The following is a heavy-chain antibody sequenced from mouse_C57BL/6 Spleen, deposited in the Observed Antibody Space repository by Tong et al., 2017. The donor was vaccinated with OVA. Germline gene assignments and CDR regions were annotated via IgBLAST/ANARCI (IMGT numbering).Heavy chain of an antibody. V-gene: IGHV2-6*02. Sequence: VQLQESGPGLAAPSQSLSITCTVSGFSLTSYGVHWVRQPPGKGLEWLVVIWSDGSTTYNSALKSRLSISKDNSKSQVFLKMNSLQTDDTAMYYCAKKVFPYGNHAMDYWGQGTSVTVSS. CDR1: GFSLTSYG. CDR2: IWSDGST. J-gene: IGHJ4*01. CDR3: AKKVFPYGNHAMDY. D-gene: IGHD2-1*01.